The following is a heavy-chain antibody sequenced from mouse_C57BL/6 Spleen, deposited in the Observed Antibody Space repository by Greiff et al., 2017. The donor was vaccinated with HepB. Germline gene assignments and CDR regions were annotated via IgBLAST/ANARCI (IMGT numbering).Heavy chain of an antibody. CDR1: GYAFSSSW. Sequence: VKLLESGPELVKPGASVKISCKASGYAFSSSWMNWAKQRPGKGLEWIGRIYPGDGDTNYNGKFKGKATLTADKSSSTAYMQLSSLTSEDSAVYFCAREGDGGAWFAYWGQGTLVTVSA. CDR3: AREGDGGAWFAY. V-gene: IGHV1-82*01. J-gene: IGHJ3*01. CDR2: IYPGDGDT.